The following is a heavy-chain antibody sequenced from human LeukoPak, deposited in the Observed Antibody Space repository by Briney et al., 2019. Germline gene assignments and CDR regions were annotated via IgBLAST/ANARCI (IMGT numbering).Heavy chain of an antibody. J-gene: IGHJ6*02. Sequence: GASVKVSCKASGGTFSSYAISWVRQAPGQGLEWMGWISAYNGNTNYAQKLQGRVTMTTDTSTSTAYMELRSLRSDDTAVYYCARDDVVVVAGPYGMDVWGQGTTVTISS. CDR3: ARDDVVVVAGPYGMDV. D-gene: IGHD2-15*01. V-gene: IGHV1-18*01. CDR1: GGTFSSYA. CDR2: ISAYNGNT.